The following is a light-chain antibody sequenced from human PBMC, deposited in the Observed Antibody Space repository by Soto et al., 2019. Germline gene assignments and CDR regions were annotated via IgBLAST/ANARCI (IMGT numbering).Light chain of an antibody. J-gene: IGKJ2*01. V-gene: IGKV1-33*01. CDR1: QDISNY. CDR3: QHYDNLPYT. CDR2: EAS. Sequence: DLQMTQSPSSLSASVGDRVTITCQASQDISNYLSWSQHKPGKPPKLLIYEASSLQTGVPSRFSGSGSGTHFTFTISSLQPEDIATYYCQHYDNLPYTFGRGTKLEIK.